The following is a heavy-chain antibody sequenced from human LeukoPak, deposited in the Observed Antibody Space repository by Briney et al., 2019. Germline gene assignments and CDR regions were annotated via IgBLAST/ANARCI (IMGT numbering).Heavy chain of an antibody. Sequence: ASVKVSCKASGYTFTSYDINWVRQATGRGLEWMGWMNPNRGNTGYAQKFQGRVTNTRNTSISTAYMELSSLRSSDTAVDYCSRGVIAPRSASYYMDVWGKGTTVTVSS. J-gene: IGHJ6*03. D-gene: IGHD6-6*01. CDR1: GYTFTSYD. CDR3: SRGVIAPRSASYYMDV. V-gene: IGHV1-8*03. CDR2: MNPNRGNT.